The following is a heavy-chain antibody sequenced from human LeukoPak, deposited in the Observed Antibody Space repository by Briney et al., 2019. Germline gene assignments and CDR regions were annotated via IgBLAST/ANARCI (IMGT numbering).Heavy chain of an antibody. J-gene: IGHJ4*02. CDR3: ARDYGYSYGYILFDY. D-gene: IGHD5-18*01. V-gene: IGHV1-46*01. CDR2: INPRGGGT. Sequence: VASVKVSCKASGYTFTNYCIHWVRQAPGHGLEWMGVINPRGGGTNFARKFQDRLTMTRDTSTSTVYMELSSLRSDDTAVYYCARDYGYSYGYILFDYWGQGTLVTVSS. CDR1: GYTFTNYC.